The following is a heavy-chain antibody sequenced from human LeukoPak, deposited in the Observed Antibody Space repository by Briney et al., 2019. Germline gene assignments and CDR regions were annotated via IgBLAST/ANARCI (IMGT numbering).Heavy chain of an antibody. CDR2: IYSGGTT. D-gene: IGHD6-25*01. CDR3: ARGVRRRPDAFDI. CDR1: GFTVSNNY. J-gene: IGHJ3*02. Sequence: GGSLRLSCAASGFTVSNNYMSWVRQAPGKGLEWVSVIYSGGTTYYADSVKGRFTISRDNSKNTLYLQMNSLRAEDTAVYYCARGVRRRPDAFDIWGQGTMVTVSS. V-gene: IGHV3-66*01.